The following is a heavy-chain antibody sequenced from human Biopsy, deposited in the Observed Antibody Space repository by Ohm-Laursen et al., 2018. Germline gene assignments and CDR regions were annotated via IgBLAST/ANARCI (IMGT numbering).Heavy chain of an antibody. Sequence: SETLSLTCTVSGGSISNNNYYRGWIRQPPGKGLEWIGHISYTGYTSYNASLKSRVTISVDTSRNHFSLRLSSLTAADTAVYYCARGSNDFGGLYFPRWGQGTLLTVSS. CDR1: GGSISNNNYY. D-gene: IGHD4-23*01. CDR2: ISYTGYT. V-gene: IGHV4-61*03. CDR3: ARGSNDFGGLYFPR. J-gene: IGHJ4*02.